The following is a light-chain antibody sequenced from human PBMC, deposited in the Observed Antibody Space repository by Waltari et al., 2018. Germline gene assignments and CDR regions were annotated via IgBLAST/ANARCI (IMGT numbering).Light chain of an antibody. CDR2: DTS. CDR1: QIVSTF. J-gene: IGKJ4*01. CDR3: QQRRDWPT. V-gene: IGKV3-11*01. Sequence: EIVLTQSPVPLTLSPGERATLSCRASQIVSTFLAWYQPKPGQAPRLLIYDTSFRATGIPTRFSGSGSGTDFTLIISSLEPEDFAVYYCQQRRDWPTFGGGTKVEVK.